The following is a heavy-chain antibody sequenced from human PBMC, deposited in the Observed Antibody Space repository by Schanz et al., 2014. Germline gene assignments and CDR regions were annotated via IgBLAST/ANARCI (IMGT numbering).Heavy chain of an antibody. V-gene: IGHV3-23*04. CDR2: IGVDGTTT. CDR1: GFTFSSYA. Sequence: VQLVESGGGVVQPGGSLRLSCAASGFTFSSYAMSWVRQAPGKGLEWVSVIGVDGTTTYYADSVKGRFTISRDNSKNTLYLQMNSLRAEDTAIYYCAKDAPYPFDLWGRGTLITVSS. CDR3: AKDAPYPFDL. J-gene: IGHJ2*01.